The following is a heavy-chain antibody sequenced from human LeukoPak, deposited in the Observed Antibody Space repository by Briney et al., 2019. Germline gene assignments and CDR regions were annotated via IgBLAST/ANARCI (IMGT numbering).Heavy chain of an antibody. CDR1: GFTFSSYG. D-gene: IGHD3-3*01. CDR2: LRLDGSNK. J-gene: IGHJ4*02. V-gene: IGHV3-30*02. CDR3: ARAFFGVVIMGSDY. Sequence: GGSLRLSCAASGFTFSSYGMHWVRQAPGKGLEWVAFLRLDGSNKYYADSVKGRFTISRDNAKNSLYLQMNSLRAKDTAVYYCARAFFGVVIMGSDYWGQGPLVTVSS.